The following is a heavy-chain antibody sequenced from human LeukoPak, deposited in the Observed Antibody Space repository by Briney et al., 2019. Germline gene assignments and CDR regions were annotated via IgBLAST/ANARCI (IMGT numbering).Heavy chain of an antibody. CDR1: GGSISSYY. V-gene: IGHV4-4*07. CDR2: IYTSGST. J-gene: IGHJ4*02. CDR3: ARGGGFTVTTPLTFDY. Sequence: SETLSLTCTVSGGSISSYYWSWIRQPAGKGLEWIGRIYTSGSTNYNPSLKSRVTMSVDTSKNQFSLKLSSVTAADTAVYYCARGGGFTVTTPLTFDYWGRGTLVTVSS. D-gene: IGHD4-11*01.